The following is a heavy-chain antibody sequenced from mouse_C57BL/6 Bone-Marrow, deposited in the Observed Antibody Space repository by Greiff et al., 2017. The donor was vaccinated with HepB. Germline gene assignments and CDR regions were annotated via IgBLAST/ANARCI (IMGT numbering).Heavy chain of an antibody. CDR3: ARDRWLEAWFAY. CDR1: GFTFSSYA. CDR2: ISDGGSYT. D-gene: IGHD2-3*01. V-gene: IGHV5-4*01. Sequence: EVQVVESGGGLVKPGGSLKLSCAASGFTFSSYAMSWVRQTPEKRLEWVATISDGGSYTYYPDNVKGRFTISRDNAKNNLYLQRSHLKSEDTAMYYCARDRWLEAWFAYWGQGTLVTVSA. J-gene: IGHJ3*01.